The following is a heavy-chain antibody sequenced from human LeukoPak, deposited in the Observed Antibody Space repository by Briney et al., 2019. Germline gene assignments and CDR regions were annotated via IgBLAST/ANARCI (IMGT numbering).Heavy chain of an antibody. Sequence: AGGSLRLSCSASGFTFNSYGMTWVRQAPGKGLAWVSRISGIGGGTYYADSVKGRFTISRDNSENTVYLQMNSLRAEDTAVYYCAKGMSWFDPWGQGTLVTVSS. CDR2: ISGIGGGT. CDR1: GFTFNSYG. CDR3: AKGMSWFDP. V-gene: IGHV3-23*01. J-gene: IGHJ5*02.